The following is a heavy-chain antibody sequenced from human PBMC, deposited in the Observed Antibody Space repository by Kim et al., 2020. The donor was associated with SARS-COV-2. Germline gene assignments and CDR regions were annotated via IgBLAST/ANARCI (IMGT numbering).Heavy chain of an antibody. CDR1: GFTFSDHH. Sequence: GGSLRLSCAGSGFTFSDHHMDWVRQAPGKGLEWVGRTRNKANSYTTEYAASVKGRFTISRDDSKNSLYLQMNSLKIEDTAVYYCARVGRYSGYDYGNYYYYYGMDVWGQGTTVTVSS. CDR2: TRNKANSYTT. D-gene: IGHD5-12*01. J-gene: IGHJ6*02. CDR3: ARVGRYSGYDYGNYYYYYGMDV. V-gene: IGHV3-72*01.